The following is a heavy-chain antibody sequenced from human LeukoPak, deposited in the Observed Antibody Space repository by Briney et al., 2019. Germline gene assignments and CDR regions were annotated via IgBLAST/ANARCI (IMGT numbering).Heavy chain of an antibody. J-gene: IGHJ4*02. CDR1: GYSFTDKY. CDR3: TRGGYGGPRVAFDY. D-gene: IGHD1-1*01. CDR2: INPNSGGT. V-gene: IGHV1-2*02. Sequence: ASVKVSCKASGYSFTDKYMYWVRQAPGQGLEWMGWINPNSGGTNYAQKFQGRVTMTTDTSMSTAYMELSSLRSEDTAVYYCTRGGYGGPRVAFDYWGQGTLVTVSS.